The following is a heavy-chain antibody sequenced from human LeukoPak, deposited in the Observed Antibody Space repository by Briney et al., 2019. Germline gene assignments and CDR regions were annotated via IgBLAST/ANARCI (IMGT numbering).Heavy chain of an antibody. CDR1: GGSFSGYY. CDR2: INHSGST. J-gene: IGHJ4*02. V-gene: IGHV4-34*01. Sequence: SETLSLTCAVYGGSFSGYYWSWIRQPPGKGLEWIGEINHSGSTNYNPSLKSRVTISVDTSKNQFSLKLSSVTAADTAVYYCARGRRIFDYWGPGTLVTVSS. CDR3: ARGRRIFDY. D-gene: IGHD1-14*01.